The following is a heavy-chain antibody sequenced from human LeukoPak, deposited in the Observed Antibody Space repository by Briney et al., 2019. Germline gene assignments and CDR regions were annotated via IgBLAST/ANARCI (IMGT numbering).Heavy chain of an antibody. CDR2: IYYSGST. Sequence: PSETLSLTCTVSGGSISSSSYYWGWIRQPPGKGLEWIGSIYYSGSTYYNPSLKSRVTISVDTSKNQFSLKLSSVTAADTAVYYCARGMGYCTNGVCSTWFDPWGQGTLVTVSS. CDR1: GGSISSSSYY. J-gene: IGHJ5*02. CDR3: ARGMGYCTNGVCSTWFDP. D-gene: IGHD2-8*01. V-gene: IGHV4-39*07.